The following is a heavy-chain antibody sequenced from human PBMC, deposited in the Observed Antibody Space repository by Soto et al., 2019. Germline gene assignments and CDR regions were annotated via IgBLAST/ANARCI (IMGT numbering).Heavy chain of an antibody. CDR3: ARQVYSYGYVDYGMDV. V-gene: IGHV1-8*01. CDR1: GYTFTSYD. D-gene: IGHD5-18*01. J-gene: IGHJ6*02. CDR2: MNPNSGNT. Sequence: QVQLVQSGAEVKKPGASVKVSCKASGYTFTSYDINWVRQATGQGLEWMGWMNPNSGNTGYAQKFQGRVTMTRNTSISTAYMKLSSLRSEDTAVYYCARQVYSYGYVDYGMDVWGQGTTVTVSS.